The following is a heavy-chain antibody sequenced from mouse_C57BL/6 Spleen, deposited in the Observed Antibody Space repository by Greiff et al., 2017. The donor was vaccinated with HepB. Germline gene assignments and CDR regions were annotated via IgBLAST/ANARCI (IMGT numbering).Heavy chain of an antibody. CDR3: ARWNDGYYDY. V-gene: IGHV1-4*01. CDR1: GYTFTSYT. Sequence: QVQLKESGAELARPGASVKMSCKASGYTFTSYTMHWVKQRPGQGLEWIGYINPSSGYTKYNQKFKDKATLTADKSSSTAYMQLSSLTSEDSAVYYCARWNDGYYDYWGQGTTLTVSS. CDR2: INPSSGYT. D-gene: IGHD2-3*01. J-gene: IGHJ2*01.